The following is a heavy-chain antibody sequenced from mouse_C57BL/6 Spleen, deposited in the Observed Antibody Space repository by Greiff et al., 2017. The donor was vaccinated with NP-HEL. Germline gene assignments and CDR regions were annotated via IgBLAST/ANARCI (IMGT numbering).Heavy chain of an antibody. CDR2: ISYDGSN. CDR1: GYSITSGYY. CDR3: ARGGGYYYGSWYFDV. Sequence: EVKLMESGPGLVKPSQSLSLTCSVTGYSITSGYYWNWIRQFPGNKLEWMGYISYDGSNNYNPSLKNRISITRDTSKNQFFLKLNSVTTEDTATYYCARGGGYYYGSWYFDVWGTGTTVTVSS. D-gene: IGHD1-1*01. V-gene: IGHV3-6*01. J-gene: IGHJ1*03.